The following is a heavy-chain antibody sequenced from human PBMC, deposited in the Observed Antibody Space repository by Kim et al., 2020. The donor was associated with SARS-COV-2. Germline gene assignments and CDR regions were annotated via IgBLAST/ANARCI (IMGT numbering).Heavy chain of an antibody. J-gene: IGHJ6*02. D-gene: IGHD5-18*01. V-gene: IGHV3-30*07. Sequence: VQGRFTMSRENSKNTVYLQMNSLSAEDTAVYYCARDRDGYSYGSSGMDVWGQGTTVTVSS. CDR3: ARDRDGYSYGSSGMDV.